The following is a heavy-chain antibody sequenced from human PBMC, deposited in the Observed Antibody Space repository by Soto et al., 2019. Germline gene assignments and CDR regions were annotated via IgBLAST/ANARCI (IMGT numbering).Heavy chain of an antibody. CDR1: GGSISSYY. J-gene: IGHJ4*02. CDR2: IYYSGST. D-gene: IGHD7-27*01. CDR3: ARSHLNWETPSFDY. V-gene: IGHV4-59*01. Sequence: QVQLQESGPGLVKPSETLSLTCTVSGGSISSYYWSWIRQPPGKGLEWIGYIYYSGSTNYNPSLKSRVTISVDTSKNQFSLKLSSVTAADTAVYYCARSHLNWETPSFDYWGQGTLVTVSS.